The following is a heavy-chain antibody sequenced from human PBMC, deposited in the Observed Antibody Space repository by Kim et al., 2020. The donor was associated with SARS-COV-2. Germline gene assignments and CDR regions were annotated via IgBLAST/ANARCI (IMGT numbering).Heavy chain of an antibody. Sequence: NPSHNTPVTVSVDTSKNQFSLKLSSVPAADTAVYYCARGSRSSSSPFDPWGQGTLVTVSS. J-gene: IGHJ5*02. D-gene: IGHD6-13*01. CDR3: ARGSRSSSSPFDP. V-gene: IGHV4-34*01.